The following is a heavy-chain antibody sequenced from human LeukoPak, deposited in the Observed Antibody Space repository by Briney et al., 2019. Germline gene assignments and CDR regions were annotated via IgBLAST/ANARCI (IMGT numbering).Heavy chain of an antibody. CDR1: GYTFTSYD. Sequence: GASVKVSCKASGYTFTSYDINWVRQATGQGLERMGWMNPNSGNTGYAQKFQGRVTMTRDTSTSTAYMELSSLRSEDSAVYYCAREPLRTEHIDYWGQGTLVTVSS. CDR2: MNPNSGNT. J-gene: IGHJ4*02. D-gene: IGHD1-14*01. V-gene: IGHV1-8*01. CDR3: AREPLRTEHIDY.